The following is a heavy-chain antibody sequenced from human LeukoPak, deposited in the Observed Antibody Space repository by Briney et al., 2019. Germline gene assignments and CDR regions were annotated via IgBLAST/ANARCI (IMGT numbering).Heavy chain of an antibody. CDR1: GFTFSSYW. CDR2: IKNDGSAK. J-gene: IGHJ4*02. D-gene: IGHD5-12*01. V-gene: IGHV3-7*01. Sequence: SGGSLRLSCAASGFTFSSYWMRWVRQAPGKGLEWVANIKNDGSAKYYVDYVKGRFTISRDNAENSLYLQMNSLRAEDTTVYYCAREILPSMVATSGFDYCGQGTLATVSS. CDR3: AREILPSMVATSGFDY.